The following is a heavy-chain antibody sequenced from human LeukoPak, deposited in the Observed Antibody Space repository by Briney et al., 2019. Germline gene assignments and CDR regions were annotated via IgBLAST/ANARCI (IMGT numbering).Heavy chain of an antibody. CDR2: IRFDGSDK. V-gene: IGHV3-30*02. D-gene: IGHD1-7*01. Sequence: GGSLRLSCAASGSTFNTYGMHWVRQAPGKGLEWVAFIRFDGSDKYYADSVKGRFTISRDTSKSTLYLQMNSLRGEDTAVYYCAIEWNNWNYENWFDSWGQGTLVTVSS. J-gene: IGHJ5*01. CDR3: AIEWNNWNYENWFDS. CDR1: GSTFNTYG.